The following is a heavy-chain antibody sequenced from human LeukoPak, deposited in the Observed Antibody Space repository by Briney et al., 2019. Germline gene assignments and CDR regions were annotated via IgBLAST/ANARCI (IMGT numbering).Heavy chain of an antibody. D-gene: IGHD3-10*01. CDR1: GGSISSYY. V-gene: IGHV4-59*08. J-gene: IGHJ4*02. CDR2: IYYSGST. Sequence: PSETLSLTCTVSGGSISSYYWSWIRQPPGKGLEWIGYIYYSGSTNYNPSLKSRVTISVDTSKNQFSLKLSSVTAADTAVYYCARSDYYGSGHPFDYWGQGTLVTVSS. CDR3: ARSDYYGSGHPFDY.